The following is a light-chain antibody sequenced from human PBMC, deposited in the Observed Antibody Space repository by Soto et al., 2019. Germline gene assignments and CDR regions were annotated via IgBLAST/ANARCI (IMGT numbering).Light chain of an antibody. Sequence: AIQLTQSPSSLSASVGDRVTITCRASQGISSALAWYQQKPGQAPKLLIYDASSLESGVPSRFSGSGSGTDFTLTISSLQPEDFATYDCKQFNSYPRTFGPGTKVDIK. V-gene: IGKV1-13*02. CDR3: KQFNSYPRT. J-gene: IGKJ3*01. CDR2: DAS. CDR1: QGISSA.